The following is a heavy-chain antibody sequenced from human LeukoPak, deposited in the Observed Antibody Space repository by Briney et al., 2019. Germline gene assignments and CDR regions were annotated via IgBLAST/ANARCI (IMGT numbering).Heavy chain of an antibody. CDR2: ISFDGSDE. CDR1: GFTFSSYG. V-gene: IGHV3-30*18. D-gene: IGHD5-24*01. J-gene: IGHJ4*02. Sequence: GGALRLSCAASGFTFSSYGMHWVRQTPGRGLGWVAVISFDGSDEYYEDSVKGRFTISRDNSKNTLYLQMNSLRPEDTAVSYCAKEQGRDGSFDYWGQGTLVTVSS. CDR3: AKEQGRDGSFDY.